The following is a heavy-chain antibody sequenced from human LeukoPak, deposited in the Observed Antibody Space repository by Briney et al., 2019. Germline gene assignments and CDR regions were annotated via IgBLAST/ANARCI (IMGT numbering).Heavy chain of an antibody. D-gene: IGHD6-13*01. CDR1: GGSFSGYY. J-gene: IGHJ5*02. Sequence: SETLSLTCAVYGGSFSGYYWSWIRQPPGKGLEWMGEINHSGSTNYNPSLKSRVTISVDTSKNQFSLKLSSVTAADTAVYYCARGRRIAAAPYDPWGQGTLVTVSS. CDR2: INHSGST. V-gene: IGHV4-34*01. CDR3: ARGRRIAAAPYDP.